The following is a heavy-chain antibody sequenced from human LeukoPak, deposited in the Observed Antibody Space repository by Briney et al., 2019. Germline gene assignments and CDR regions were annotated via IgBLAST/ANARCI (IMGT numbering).Heavy chain of an antibody. CDR1: GFTFSSYW. D-gene: IGHD6-6*01. CDR2: INEDGSEK. Sequence: GGSLRLSCAASGFTFSSYWMSWVRQAPGKGLEWVANINEDGSEKDNVDSVKGRFTISRDNAKNSLYLQMNSLRAEDTAMYYCAKDGAGSSLYMDVWGKGTTVTVSS. V-gene: IGHV3-7*01. J-gene: IGHJ6*03. CDR3: AKDGAGSSLYMDV.